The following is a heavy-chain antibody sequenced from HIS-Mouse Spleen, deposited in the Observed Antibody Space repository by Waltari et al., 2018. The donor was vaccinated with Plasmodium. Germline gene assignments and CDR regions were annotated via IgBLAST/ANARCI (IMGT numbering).Heavy chain of an antibody. D-gene: IGHD6-13*01. CDR2: ISYDGSNK. CDR1: GFTFSSYG. CDR3: AKDRRSSSWYVDY. Sequence: QVQLVASGGGVVQPGRSLRLSCAASGFTFSSYGMHWVRQAPGKGLEWVGVISYDGSNKYYADSVKGRVTISRDNSKNTLYLQMNSLRAEDTAVYYCAKDRRSSSWYVDYWGQGTLVTVSS. V-gene: IGHV3-30*18. J-gene: IGHJ4*02.